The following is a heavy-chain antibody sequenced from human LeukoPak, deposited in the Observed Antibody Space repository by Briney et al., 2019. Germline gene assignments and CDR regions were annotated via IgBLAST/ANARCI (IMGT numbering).Heavy chain of an antibody. Sequence: ASVKVSCKASGYIFTVYYMHWLRQAPGQGLEWMGWINPYNGATGYAHKLQGRVTMTRDTSINTAYMELSGLTSDDTAVYFCARGPSSGAFDFWGQGTMVTVSS. CDR2: INPYNGAT. V-gene: IGHV1-2*02. D-gene: IGHD6-6*01. CDR1: GYIFTVYY. J-gene: IGHJ3*01. CDR3: ARGPSSGAFDF.